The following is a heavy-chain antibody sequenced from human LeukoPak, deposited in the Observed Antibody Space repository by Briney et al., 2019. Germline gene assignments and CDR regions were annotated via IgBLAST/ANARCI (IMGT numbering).Heavy chain of an antibody. CDR1: GFTFSTYA. CDR3: AKHNYDFWSGQYYFDY. J-gene: IGHJ4*02. D-gene: IGHD3-3*01. CDR2: ISGSGAVT. V-gene: IGHV3-23*01. Sequence: GGSLRLSCAASGFTFSTYAMSWVRQAPGEGLEWVSAISGSGAVTYYADSVKGRFTISRDDSKNTLYLQMNSLRGEDTAVYYCAKHNYDFWSGQYYFDYWGQGTLVTVSS.